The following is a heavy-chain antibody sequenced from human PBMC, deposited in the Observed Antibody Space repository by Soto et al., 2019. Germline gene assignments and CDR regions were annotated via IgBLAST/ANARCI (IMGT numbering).Heavy chain of an antibody. D-gene: IGHD1-1*01. CDR3: VRDGTKTLRDWSDP. CDR1: GASISVFY. Sequence: SETLSVTCTVSGASISVFYWSWIRKSAGKGLEWIGRIYATGTTDYNPSLKSRVMMSVDTSKKQFSLRLRSVTAADTAVYYCVRDGTKTLRDWSDPRGQVFSVTVSS. CDR2: IYATGTT. V-gene: IGHV4-4*07. J-gene: IGHJ5*02.